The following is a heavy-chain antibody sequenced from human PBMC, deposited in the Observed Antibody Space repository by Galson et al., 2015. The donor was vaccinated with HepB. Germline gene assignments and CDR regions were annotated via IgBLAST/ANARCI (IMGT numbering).Heavy chain of an antibody. Sequence: SLRLSCAASGFTFSSYAMSWVRQAPGKGLEWVSAISGSGGSTYYADSVKGRFTISRDNSKNTLYLQMNSLRAEDTAVYYCAKQGGGYYDSSGYYHFDYWGQGTLVTVSS. CDR3: AKQGGGYYDSSGYYHFDY. J-gene: IGHJ4*02. V-gene: IGHV3-23*01. CDR2: ISGSGGST. D-gene: IGHD3-22*01. CDR1: GFTFSSYA.